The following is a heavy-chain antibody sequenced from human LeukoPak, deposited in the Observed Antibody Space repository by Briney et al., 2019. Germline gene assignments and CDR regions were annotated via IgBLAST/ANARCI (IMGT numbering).Heavy chain of an antibody. CDR1: GFTLSNYN. Sequence: GGSLRLSCAASGFTLSNYNMNWVRQAPGKGLEWVSSISSSSSYIYYADSVKGRFTISRDNAKNSLYLQMKSLRAEDTAVYYCARGKTSQNIVTRKTYNWFDPWGQGTLVTVSS. CDR3: ARGKTSQNIVTRKTYNWFDP. CDR2: ISSSSSYI. D-gene: IGHD2/OR15-2a*01. V-gene: IGHV3-21*01. J-gene: IGHJ5*02.